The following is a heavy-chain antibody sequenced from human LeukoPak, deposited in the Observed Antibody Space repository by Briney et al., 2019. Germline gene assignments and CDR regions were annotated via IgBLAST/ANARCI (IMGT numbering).Heavy chain of an antibody. CDR1: GFPFTNHS. D-gene: IGHD4-11*01. Sequence: GGSLSLFCAAPGFPFTNHSTNLVLQATGQGPAWVSVIGGSGGSTYYADFVKGRFTISRNDSNITLYQQISSLRAEDTAVYYCAKGRAVTTKTLDYWGQGTLVTVSS. CDR3: AKGRAVTTKTLDY. J-gene: IGHJ4*02. V-gene: IGHV3-23*01. CDR2: IGGSGGST.